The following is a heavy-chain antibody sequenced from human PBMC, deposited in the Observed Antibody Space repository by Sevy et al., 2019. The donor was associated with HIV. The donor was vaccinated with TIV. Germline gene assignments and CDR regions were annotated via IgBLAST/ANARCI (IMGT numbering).Heavy chain of an antibody. D-gene: IGHD2-2*01. V-gene: IGHV3-21*01. J-gene: IGHJ6*02. Sequence: GGSLRLSCAASGFTFSSYSMNWVRQAPGKGLEWVSSISSSSSYIYYADSVKGRFTISRDNAKNSLYLQMNSLRAEDTTVYDCARDFRVPAGTGAGGMDVWGQGTTVTVSS. CDR3: ARDFRVPAGTGAGGMDV. CDR2: ISSSSSYI. CDR1: GFTFSSYS.